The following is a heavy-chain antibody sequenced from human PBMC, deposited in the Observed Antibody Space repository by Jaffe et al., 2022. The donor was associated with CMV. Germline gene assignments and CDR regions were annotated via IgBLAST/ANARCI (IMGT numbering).Heavy chain of an antibody. J-gene: IGHJ4*02. CDR2: ISAGGDNT. D-gene: IGHD1-1*01. CDR3: VLEMTSIKSFDY. Sequence: EVQLVESGGRLIQPGGSLRLSCAASGFTFSSYAMSWVRQAPGKGLEWVSLISAGGDNTYYADSVKGRFTISRDNPGNTLFLQMNSLRPEDTAVYYCVLEMTSIKSFDYWGQGTLVTVSS. CDR1: GFTFSSYA. V-gene: IGHV3-23*04.